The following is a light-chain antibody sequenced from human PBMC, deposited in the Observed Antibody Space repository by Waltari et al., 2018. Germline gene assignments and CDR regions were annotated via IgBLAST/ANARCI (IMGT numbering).Light chain of an antibody. J-gene: IGKJ4*01. V-gene: IGKV3-20*01. Sequence: IVLTQSPDTLSLSPGQRATLSCRASQTINNNFLFWYQQKPGQAPRRLIHGASSRSTGFPDRFSGSGSGTDFTLTISRLEPEDVAVYYCQQYDGSILTFGGGTKVEI. CDR2: GAS. CDR3: QQYDGSILT. CDR1: QTINNNF.